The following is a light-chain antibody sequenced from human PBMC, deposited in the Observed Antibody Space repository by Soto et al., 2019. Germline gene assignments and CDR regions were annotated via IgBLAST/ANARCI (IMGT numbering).Light chain of an antibody. J-gene: IGLJ2*01. CDR3: GTWDSSLSAGV. CDR2: DNN. CDR1: SSNIGSNT. V-gene: IGLV1-51*01. Sequence: QSVLTQPPSASGTPGQRVTISCSGSSSNIGSNTVSWYQQLPQRAPKLLIYDNNKRPSGIPDRFSGSKSGTSATLGITGLQTGDEADYYCGTWDSSLSAGVFGGGTKLTVL.